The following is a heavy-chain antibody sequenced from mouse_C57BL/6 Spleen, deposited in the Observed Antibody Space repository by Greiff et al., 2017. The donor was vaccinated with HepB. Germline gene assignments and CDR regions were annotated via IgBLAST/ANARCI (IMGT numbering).Heavy chain of an antibody. CDR1: GYTFTSYW. J-gene: IGHJ1*03. Sequence: QVQLQQPGAELVKPGASVKLSSKASGYTFTSYWMHWVKQRPGRGLEWIGRIDPNSGGTKYTESVTSKATLTVNKHSSTAYMQLSSLTSEDSAVYYCARGGDYDYWYFDVWGTGTTVTVSS. D-gene: IGHD2-4*01. CDR3: ARGGDYDYWYFDV. V-gene: IGHV1-62-3*01. CDR2: IDPNSGGT.